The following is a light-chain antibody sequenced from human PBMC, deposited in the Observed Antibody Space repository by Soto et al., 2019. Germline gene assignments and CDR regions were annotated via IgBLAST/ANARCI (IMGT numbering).Light chain of an antibody. CDR3: LQYNDWPVYT. CDR1: QSVSTH. CDR2: AAY. Sequence: EVVMTQSPVNLSVSPGERATLSCRASQSVSTHLAWYQQKPGQAPKLLIYAAYTRVTGISARFSGSGSGTEFSLTISSLQSEDFGIYYCLQYNDWPVYTFGQGTNVEVK. J-gene: IGKJ2*01. V-gene: IGKV3-15*01.